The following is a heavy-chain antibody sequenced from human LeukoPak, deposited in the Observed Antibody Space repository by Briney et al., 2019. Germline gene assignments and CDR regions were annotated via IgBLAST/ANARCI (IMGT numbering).Heavy chain of an antibody. CDR3: AREFTIFGVVINIWEYGMDV. Sequence: GSSVKVSCKASGGTFSSYTISWVRHAPGQGLEWMGRTIPILGIANYAQKFQGRVTITADKSTSTAYMELSSLRSEDTAVYYCAREFTIFGVVINIWEYGMDVWGQGTTVTVSS. V-gene: IGHV1-69*04. CDR1: GGTFSSYT. CDR2: TIPILGIA. J-gene: IGHJ6*02. D-gene: IGHD3-3*01.